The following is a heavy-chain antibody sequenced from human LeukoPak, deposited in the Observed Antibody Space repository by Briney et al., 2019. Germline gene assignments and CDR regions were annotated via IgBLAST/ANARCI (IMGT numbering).Heavy chain of an antibody. CDR1: GFTFSSYT. D-gene: IGHD1-1*01. V-gene: IGHV3-21*01. CDR2: ISGSNSYI. J-gene: IGHJ4*02. CDR3: ARDLTTLTYEGY. Sequence: GGSLRLSCAASGFTFSSYTVRGLRQAPGKGLGWGSSISGSNSYIFYADSVKGRFTVSRDNAKDSLYLQMNSLRAEDTAVYYCARDLTTLTYEGYWGQGTLVTVSS.